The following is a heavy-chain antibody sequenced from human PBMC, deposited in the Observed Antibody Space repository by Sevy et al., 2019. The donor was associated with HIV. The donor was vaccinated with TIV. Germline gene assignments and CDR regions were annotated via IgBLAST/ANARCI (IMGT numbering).Heavy chain of an antibody. J-gene: IGHJ4*02. D-gene: IGHD3-10*01. Sequence: ASVKVSCKVSGYTLTELSMHWVRQAPGKGLEWMGGFDPEDGETIYAQKFQGRVTMTVDTSTDTAYMELSSLRSEDTAVYYWATAEGGYYGSGSYVDWGQGTLVTVSS. CDR1: GYTLTELS. V-gene: IGHV1-24*01. CDR3: ATAEGGYYGSGSYVD. CDR2: FDPEDGET.